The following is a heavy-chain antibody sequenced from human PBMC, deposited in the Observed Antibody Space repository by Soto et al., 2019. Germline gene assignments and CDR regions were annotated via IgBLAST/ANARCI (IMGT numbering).Heavy chain of an antibody. D-gene: IGHD3-10*01. Sequence: TSETLSLTCAVYGGSFSGYYWSWIRQPPGKGLEWIGEINHSGSTNYNPSLKSRVTISVDTSKNQFSLKLSSVTAADTAVYYCARGRSTMVRGVITAAPYLDYWGQGTLVTVSS. J-gene: IGHJ4*02. V-gene: IGHV4-34*01. CDR2: INHSGST. CDR1: GGSFSGYY. CDR3: ARGRSTMVRGVITAAPYLDY.